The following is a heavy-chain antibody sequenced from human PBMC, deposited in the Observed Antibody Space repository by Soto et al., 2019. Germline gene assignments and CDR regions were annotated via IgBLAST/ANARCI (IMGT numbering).Heavy chain of an antibody. J-gene: IGHJ5*02. Sequence: GGSLRLSCAASGFTFSSFWMSWVRQAPGNGLEWVANIKQDGSQKYYVDSVKGRFTISRDNAQSSLHLQMNSLTGDDSAVYYCARVLLYSASGRGWFDPWGQGTLVTVSS. CDR1: GFTFSSFW. V-gene: IGHV3-7*04. D-gene: IGHD3-10*02. CDR3: ARVLLYSASGRGWFDP. CDR2: IKQDGSQK.